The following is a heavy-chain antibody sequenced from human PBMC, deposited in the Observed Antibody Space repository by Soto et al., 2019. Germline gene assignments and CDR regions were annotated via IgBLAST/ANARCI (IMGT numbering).Heavy chain of an antibody. CDR2: ISGSGGST. CDR1: GFSFGGYA. V-gene: IGHV3-23*01. Sequence: AGGSLRLSCAASGFSFGGYAMSWVRQAPGKGLEWVSAISGSGGSTYYADSVKGRFTISRDNSKNTLYLQMNSLRGEDTALYFCAKGAAYCGGDCKTWSDPWGQGTLVTVSS. CDR3: AKGAAYCGGDCKTWSDP. D-gene: IGHD2-21*02. J-gene: IGHJ5*02.